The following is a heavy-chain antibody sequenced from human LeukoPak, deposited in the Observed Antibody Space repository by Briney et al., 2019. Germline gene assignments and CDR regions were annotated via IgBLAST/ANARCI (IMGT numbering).Heavy chain of an antibody. V-gene: IGHV1-69*13. CDR1: GGTFSSYA. D-gene: IGHD3-22*01. J-gene: IGHJ1*01. Sequence: SVKVSCRASGGTFSSYAISWVRQAPGQGLEWMGGIIPIFGTANYTQKFQGRVTITADESTSTAYMELSSLRSEDTAVYYCARDRGYYDSSGYYPLGYFQHWGQGTLVTVSS. CDR3: ARDRGYYDSSGYYPLGYFQH. CDR2: IIPIFGTA.